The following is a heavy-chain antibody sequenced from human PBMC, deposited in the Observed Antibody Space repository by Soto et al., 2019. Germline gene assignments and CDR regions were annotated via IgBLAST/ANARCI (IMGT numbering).Heavy chain of an antibody. Sequence: ASVKVSCKASGYTFTGYYMHWVRQAPGQGLEWMGWINPNSGGTNYAQKFQGRVTITRDTSISTAYMELSRLRSDDTAVYYCARAYYYDSSGYGPDAFDIWGQGTMVTVSS. CDR1: GYTFTGYY. CDR3: ARAYYYDSSGYGPDAFDI. D-gene: IGHD3-22*01. CDR2: INPNSGGT. J-gene: IGHJ3*02. V-gene: IGHV1-2*02.